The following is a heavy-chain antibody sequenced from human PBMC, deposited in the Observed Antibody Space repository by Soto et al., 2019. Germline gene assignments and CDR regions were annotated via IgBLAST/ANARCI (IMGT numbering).Heavy chain of an antibody. J-gene: IGHJ4*02. V-gene: IGHV3-48*02. CDR2: ISSSSSTI. CDR1: GFTFSSYS. D-gene: IGHD3-10*01. Sequence: GGSLRLSCAASGFTFSSYSMNWVRQAPGKGLEWVSYISSSSSTIYYADSVKGRFTISRDNAKNSLYLQMNSLRDEDTAVYYCARDSSMVRGVNDPDFDYWGQGTLVTVSS. CDR3: ARDSSMVRGVNDPDFDY.